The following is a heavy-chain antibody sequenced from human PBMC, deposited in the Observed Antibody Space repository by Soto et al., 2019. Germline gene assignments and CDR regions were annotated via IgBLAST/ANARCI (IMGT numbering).Heavy chain of an antibody. CDR2: IWYDGSNK. CDR1: GFTFSSYG. D-gene: IGHD5-18*01. Sequence: QVPLVESGGGVVQPGRSLRLSCAASGFTFSSYGMHWVRQAPGKGLEWVAVIWYDGSNKYYADSVKGRFTISRDNSKNTLYLQMNSLRAEDTAVYYCARGRGYSNYFDYWGQGTLVTVSS. CDR3: ARGRGYSNYFDY. V-gene: IGHV3-33*01. J-gene: IGHJ4*02.